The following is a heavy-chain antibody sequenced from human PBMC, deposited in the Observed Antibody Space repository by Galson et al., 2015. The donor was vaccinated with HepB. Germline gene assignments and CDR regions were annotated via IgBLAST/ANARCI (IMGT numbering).Heavy chain of an antibody. Sequence: PALVKPTQTLTLTCTFSGFSLTTIGVGVGWIRQPPGKALQWLALIYWDDDKRYSPSLKSRLTITKDTSKNQVVLTMTNMDPVDTATYYCARSRKEILDTCAMGVWGQGTSIIVSS. J-gene: IGHJ6*02. CDR3: ARSRKEILDTCAMGV. V-gene: IGHV2-5*02. CDR2: IYWDDDK. D-gene: IGHD5-24*01. CDR1: GFSLTTIGVG.